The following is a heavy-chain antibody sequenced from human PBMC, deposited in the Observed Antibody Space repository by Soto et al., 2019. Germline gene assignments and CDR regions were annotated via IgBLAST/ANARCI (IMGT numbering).Heavy chain of an antibody. CDR1: GFTFSSYA. Sequence: GGSLRLSCAASGFTFSSYAMSWVRQAPGKGLEWVSDISGDGSNTYYADSVKGRFTISRDNAKNTLYLQMNSLRAEDTAVYYCAGVLLWFGESPWDVWGKGTTVTVSS. D-gene: IGHD3-10*01. CDR2: ISGDGSNT. CDR3: AGVLLWFGESPWDV. J-gene: IGHJ6*04. V-gene: IGHV3-23*01.